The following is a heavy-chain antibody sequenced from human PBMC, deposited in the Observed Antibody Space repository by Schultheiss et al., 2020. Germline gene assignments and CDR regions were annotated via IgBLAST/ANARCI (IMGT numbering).Heavy chain of an antibody. CDR3: ARIPNMVRGVIGGMDV. V-gene: IGHV2-5*08. J-gene: IGHJ6*02. Sequence: SGPTLVKPTQAVTLTCTFSGFSLSTSGIRVSWIRQPPGKALEWLALIYWDDDKRYSPSLKSRLTITKDTSKNQVVLTMTNMDPVDTATYYCARIPNMVRGVIGGMDVWGQGTTVTVSS. CDR2: IYWDDDK. D-gene: IGHD3-10*01. CDR1: GFSLSTSGIR.